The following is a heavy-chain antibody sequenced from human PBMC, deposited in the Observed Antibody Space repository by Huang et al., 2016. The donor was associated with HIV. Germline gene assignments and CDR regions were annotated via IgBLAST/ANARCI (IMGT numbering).Heavy chain of an antibody. CDR2: ISSSSSTI. Sequence: EVQLVESGGGLVQPGGSLRLSCAASGFTFRSYSMNWVRQAPGKGLEWDSYISSSSSTIYYADSVKGRFTISRDNAKTSLYLQMNSLRAEDTAVYYCASSGYNVLDYWGQGTLVTVSS. D-gene: IGHD5-12*01. CDR1: GFTFRSYS. V-gene: IGHV3-48*01. J-gene: IGHJ4*02. CDR3: ASSGYNVLDY.